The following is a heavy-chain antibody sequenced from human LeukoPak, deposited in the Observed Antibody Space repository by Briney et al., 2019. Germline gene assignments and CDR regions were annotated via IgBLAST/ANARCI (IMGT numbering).Heavy chain of an antibody. CDR2: IYSGGST. CDR3: ARGRYEISAVMHV. V-gene: IGHV3-53*01. J-gene: IGHJ6*02. CDR1: GFTFSSNY. Sequence: GGSLRLSCAASGFTFSSNYMSWVRQAPGKGLEWVSVIYSGGSTNYADSVRGRFTISRDNSKNTLYLQMNSLRDEDTAVYYCARGRYEISAVMHVWGQGPTVTVSS. D-gene: IGHD5-12*01.